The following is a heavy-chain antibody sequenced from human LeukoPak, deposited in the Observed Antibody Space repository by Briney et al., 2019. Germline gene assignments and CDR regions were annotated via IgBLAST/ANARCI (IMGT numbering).Heavy chain of an antibody. CDR1: GFTFSSYS. CDR2: ISSSSSYI. J-gene: IGHJ4*02. V-gene: IGHV3-21*01. Sequence: GGSLRLSCAASGFTFSSYSMNWVRQAPGKGLEWVSSISSSSSYIYYADSVKGRFTISRDNAKNSLYLQMNSLRAEDTAVYYCGKVSYDFWSGYYIVDYWGQGTLVTVSS. D-gene: IGHD3-3*01. CDR3: GKVSYDFWSGYYIVDY.